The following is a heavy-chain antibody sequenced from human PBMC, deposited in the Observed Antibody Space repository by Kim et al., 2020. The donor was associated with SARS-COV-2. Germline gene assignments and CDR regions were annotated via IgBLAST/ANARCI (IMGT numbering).Heavy chain of an antibody. D-gene: IGHD3-10*01. CDR1: GGSISSRGSY. V-gene: IGHV4-39*01. CDR2: VYYSGTT. CDR3: AKQHPYGSGSYAPYYFDY. J-gene: IGHJ4*02. Sequence: SETLSLTCTVSGGSISSRGSYWTWIRQPPGKGLEWIGTVYYSGTTYYNPSLKSQFAISVDTSKNQFSLRVNSVTTTDTAVYYCAKQHPYGSGSYAPYYFDYWGQGTLVTVSP.